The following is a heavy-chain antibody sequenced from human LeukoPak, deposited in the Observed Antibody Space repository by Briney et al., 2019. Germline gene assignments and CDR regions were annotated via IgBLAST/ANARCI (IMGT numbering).Heavy chain of an antibody. V-gene: IGHV3-74*01. CDR1: GFTFSSYW. Sequence: GGSLRLSCAASGFTFSSYWMHWVRQAPGKGLVWVSRINTDGSSTSYADSVKGRFTISRDNSKNTLYLQMNSLRAEDTAVYYCAKDLLNIVVVPAAIKGDYYYMDVWGKGTTVTVSS. CDR3: AKDLLNIVVVPAAIKGDYYYMDV. J-gene: IGHJ6*03. D-gene: IGHD2-2*02. CDR2: INTDGSST.